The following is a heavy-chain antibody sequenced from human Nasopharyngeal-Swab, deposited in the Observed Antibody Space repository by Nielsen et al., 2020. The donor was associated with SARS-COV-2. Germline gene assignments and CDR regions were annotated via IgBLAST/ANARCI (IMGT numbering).Heavy chain of an antibody. Sequence: GEPLKISCAASGFTFSSYDMHWVRQATGKGLEWVSAIGTAGDTYYPGSVKGRFTISRENAKNSLYLQMNSLRAGDTAVYYCARDLYSSGGKYYYYGMDVWGQGTTVTVSS. J-gene: IGHJ6*02. CDR1: GFTFSSYD. D-gene: IGHD6-19*01. CDR2: IGTAGDT. V-gene: IGHV3-13*04. CDR3: ARDLYSSGGKYYYYGMDV.